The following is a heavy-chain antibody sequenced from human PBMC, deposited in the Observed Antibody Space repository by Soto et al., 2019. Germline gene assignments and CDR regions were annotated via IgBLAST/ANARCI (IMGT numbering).Heavy chain of an antibody. V-gene: IGHV3-21*04. J-gene: IGHJ5*02. CDR3: ARGSYYAAGRDSRFDP. D-gene: IGHD3-10*01. CDR2: ISSTSSDI. Sequence: EVQLVESGGGLVKPGGSLRLSCVGTGFTFSHYAMNWVRRAPGKGLEWVSSISSTSSDINYADSMKGRFTISRDNAKNSLYLQMNSLRTEDTAMYYCARGSYYAAGRDSRFDPWGQGTLVTVSS. CDR1: GFTFSHYA.